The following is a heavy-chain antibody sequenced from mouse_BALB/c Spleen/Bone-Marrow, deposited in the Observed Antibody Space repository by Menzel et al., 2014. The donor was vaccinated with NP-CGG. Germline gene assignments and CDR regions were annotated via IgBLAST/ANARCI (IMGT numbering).Heavy chain of an antibody. CDR3: ARWNYYGSLYWYFDV. Sequence: VQLQQSGAELVKPGASVKLSCKASGYTFTSYWMHWVKQRPGQGLEWIGEINPSNGRTNYNEKFKSKATLTEDKSSSTAYMQLSSLTSEDSAVYYCARWNYYGSLYWYFDVWGAGTTVTVSS. V-gene: IGHV1S81*02. D-gene: IGHD1-1*01. J-gene: IGHJ1*01. CDR1: GYTFTSYW. CDR2: INPSNGRT.